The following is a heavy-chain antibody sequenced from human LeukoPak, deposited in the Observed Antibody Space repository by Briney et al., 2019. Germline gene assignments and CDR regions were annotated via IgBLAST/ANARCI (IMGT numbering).Heavy chain of an antibody. CDR1: GFTFSSYG. Sequence: PGGSLRLSCAASGFTFSSYGMHWVRQAPGKGLEWVAVISYDGSKKYYADSVKGRFTISRDNSKNTLYLQMNSLRVEDTAVHYCAKGGLWFGNLLVPLWGKGTLVTVSS. V-gene: IGHV3-30*18. J-gene: IGHJ4*02. D-gene: IGHD3-10*01. CDR2: ISYDGSKK. CDR3: AKGGLWFGNLLVPL.